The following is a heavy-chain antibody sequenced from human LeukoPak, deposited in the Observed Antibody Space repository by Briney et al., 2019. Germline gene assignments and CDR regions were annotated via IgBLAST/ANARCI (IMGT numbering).Heavy chain of an antibody. CDR2: ISVYNGST. Sequence: GASVKVSCKASGYTFSDYDITWVRQAPGQGLEWMGWISVYNGSTNYAQELQGRVTITADESTSTAYMELSSLRSEDTAVYYCARVVGLADQLLSGHRALDIWGQGTMVTVSS. J-gene: IGHJ3*02. V-gene: IGHV1-18*01. CDR1: GYTFSDYD. CDR3: ARVVGLADQLLSGHRALDI. D-gene: IGHD2-2*01.